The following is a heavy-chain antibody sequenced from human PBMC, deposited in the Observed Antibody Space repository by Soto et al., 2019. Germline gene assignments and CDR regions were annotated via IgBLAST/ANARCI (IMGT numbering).Heavy chain of an antibody. Sequence: LRLSCAASGFTFSSYGMHWVRQAPGKGLEWVAVISYDGSNKYYADSVKGRFTISRDNSKNTLYLQMNSLRAEDTAVYYCAKGSGYSGYDYPYYGMDVWGQGTTVTVSS. V-gene: IGHV3-30*18. CDR3: AKGSGYSGYDYPYYGMDV. CDR2: ISYDGSNK. J-gene: IGHJ6*02. CDR1: GFTFSSYG. D-gene: IGHD5-12*01.